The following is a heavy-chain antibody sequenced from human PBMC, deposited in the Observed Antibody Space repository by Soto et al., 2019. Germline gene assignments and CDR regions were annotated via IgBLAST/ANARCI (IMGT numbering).Heavy chain of an antibody. CDR2: IYYSGST. D-gene: IGHD3-3*01. Sequence: SETLSLTCTVSGGSISSYYWSWIRQPPGKGLEWIGYIYYSGSTNYNPSLKSRVTISVDTSKNQFSLKLSSVTAADTAVYYCARDLGYYDFWSGYPGEYYYGMDVWGQETTVTVSS. V-gene: IGHV4-59*01. J-gene: IGHJ6*02. CDR3: ARDLGYYDFWSGYPGEYYYGMDV. CDR1: GGSISSYY.